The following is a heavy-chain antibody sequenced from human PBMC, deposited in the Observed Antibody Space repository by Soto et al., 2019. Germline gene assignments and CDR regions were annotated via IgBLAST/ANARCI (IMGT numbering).Heavy chain of an antibody. V-gene: IGHV1-18*01. D-gene: IGHD3-10*01. CDR1: GYTFTSYG. CDR2: ISAYNGNT. J-gene: IGHJ4*02. CDR3: AREGSGSYYHGPQTIDY. Sequence: ASVKVSCKASGYTFTSYGISWVRQAPGQGLEWMGWISAYNGNTNYAQKLQGRVTMTTDTSTSTAYMELRSLRSDDTAVYYCAREGSGSYYHGPQTIDYWGQGTLVTVSS.